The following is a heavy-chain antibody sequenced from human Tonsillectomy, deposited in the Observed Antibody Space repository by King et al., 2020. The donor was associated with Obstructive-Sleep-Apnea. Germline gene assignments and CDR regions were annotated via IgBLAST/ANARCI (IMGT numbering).Heavy chain of an antibody. CDR1: GFTFSTYN. CDR2: ISSSSSYV. Sequence: VQLVESGGGLVKPGGSLGLSCTASGFTFSTYNMNWVRQAPGKGLEWVSSISSSSSYVYYADSVKGRFTISRDNAKNSLFLQMNSLRAEDTAVYYCARDPGRVLKHQPVDYWGQGTLVTVSS. D-gene: IGHD5-24*01. V-gene: IGHV3-21*01. J-gene: IGHJ4*02. CDR3: ARDPGRVLKHQPVDY.